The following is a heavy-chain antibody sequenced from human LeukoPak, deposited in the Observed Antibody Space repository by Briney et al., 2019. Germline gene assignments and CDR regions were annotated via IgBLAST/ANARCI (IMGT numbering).Heavy chain of an antibody. V-gene: IGHV3-30-3*01. D-gene: IGHD3-16*01. J-gene: IGHJ5*02. CDR1: GFTFSSYA. CDR3: ARGELALLS. CDR2: ISYDGSNK. Sequence: GRSLRLSCAASGFTFSSYAMHWVRQAPGKGLEWVAVISYDGSNKYYADSVKGRFTISRDNSKNTLYLQMNSLRAEDTAVYYCARGELALLSWGQGTLVTVSS.